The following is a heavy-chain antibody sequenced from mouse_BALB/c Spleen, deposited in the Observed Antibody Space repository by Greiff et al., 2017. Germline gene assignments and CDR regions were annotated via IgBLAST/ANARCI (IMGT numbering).Heavy chain of an antibody. J-gene: IGHJ2*01. CDR1: GYSFTGYT. Sequence: EVQLVESGPELVKPGASMKISCKASGYSFTGYTMNWVKQSHGKNLEWIGLINPYNGGTSYNQKFKGKATLTVDKSSSTAYMELLSLTSEDSAVYYCARGVYYGNYWYYFDYWGQGTTLTVSS. V-gene: IGHV1-18*01. D-gene: IGHD2-1*01. CDR2: INPYNGGT. CDR3: ARGVYYGNYWYYFDY.